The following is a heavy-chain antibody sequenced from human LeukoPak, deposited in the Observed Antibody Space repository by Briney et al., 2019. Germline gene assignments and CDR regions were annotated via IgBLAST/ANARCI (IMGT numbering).Heavy chain of an antibody. V-gene: IGHV4-38-2*02. Sequence: SETLSLTCTVSGYSISSGYYWGWIRQPPGKGLEWIGSIYHSGSTYYNPSLKSRVTISVDTSKNQFSLKLSSVTAADTAVYYCARGSRSSWENDAFDIWGQGTMVTVSS. D-gene: IGHD6-13*01. J-gene: IGHJ3*02. CDR2: IYHSGST. CDR3: ARGSRSSWENDAFDI. CDR1: GYSISSGYY.